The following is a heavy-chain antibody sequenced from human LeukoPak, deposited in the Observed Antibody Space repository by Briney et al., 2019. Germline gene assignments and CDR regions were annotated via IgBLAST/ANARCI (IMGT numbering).Heavy chain of an antibody. Sequence: GGSLTLSCAASGVTFNGSSRHWVRQASGKGLEWVGRIRRKANSYATTYAAWGKGRFTITRDHSKNTAYLQMNSLKTEDTAVYYCTGLGPDIVARPFDYCGQGTLVTVSS. CDR3: TGLGPDIVARPFDY. J-gene: IGHJ4*02. CDR2: IRRKANSYAT. V-gene: IGHV3-73*01. CDR1: GVTFNGSS. D-gene: IGHD5-12*01.